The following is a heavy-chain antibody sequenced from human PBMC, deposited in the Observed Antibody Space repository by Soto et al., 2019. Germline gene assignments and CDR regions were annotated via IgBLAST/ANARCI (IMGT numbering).Heavy chain of an antibody. D-gene: IGHD2-15*01. J-gene: IGHJ5*02. Sequence: ESGPTLVNPTQTLTLTCTFSGFSLSTSGMCVSWIRQPPGKALEWLALIDWDDDKYYSTSLKTRLTISKDTSKNQVVLTMTNMDPVDTATYYCARMGSSGGSCYLNWFDPWGQGTLVTVSS. CDR1: GFSLSTSGMC. CDR3: ARMGSSGGSCYLNWFDP. CDR2: IDWDDDK. V-gene: IGHV2-70*01.